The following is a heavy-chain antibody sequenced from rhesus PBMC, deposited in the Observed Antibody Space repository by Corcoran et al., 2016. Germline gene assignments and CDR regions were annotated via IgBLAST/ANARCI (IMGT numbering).Heavy chain of an antibody. D-gene: IGHD4-23*01. J-gene: IGHJ4*01. CDR2: IDTSSDNT. CDR3: ASVYSNYDY. V-gene: IGHV4-165*02. Sequence: QVQLRESGPGLVKPSETLSLTCAVSGYSLSGYYWYWIRQPPGKGLEWNGSIDTSSDNTNYKPTLKIRVTISTDTSKNQLSLKLTSVTAADTALYYCASVYSNYDYWGQGVLVTVSS. CDR1: GYSLSGYY.